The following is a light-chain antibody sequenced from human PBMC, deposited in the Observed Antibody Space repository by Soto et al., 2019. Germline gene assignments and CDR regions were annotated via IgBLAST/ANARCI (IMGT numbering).Light chain of an antibody. V-gene: IGLV2-11*01. CDR1: TSDVRGYNS. CDR3: RSDPGNYTNG. Sequence: QSFLTQPRAVSGYPVRSVTISCPGTTSDVRGYNSVSWSQQQPGKAPRLMIYYVSTRPSGVPDCFSGSKSGNTASLTISGLQAEDEADYYCRSDPGNYTNGCATGPAATV. CDR2: YVS. J-gene: IGLJ1*01.